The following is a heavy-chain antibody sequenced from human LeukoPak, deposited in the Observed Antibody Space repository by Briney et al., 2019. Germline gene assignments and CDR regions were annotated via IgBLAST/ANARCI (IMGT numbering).Heavy chain of an antibody. Sequence: GGSLRLSCAASGFTFDDYTMHWVRQAPGKDLEWVSLISWDGGSTYYADSVKGRFTISRDNSKTSLYLQMDSLRTEDTALYYCAKDLVRAIDYWVQGTLVSVSS. CDR1: GFTFDDYT. J-gene: IGHJ4*02. CDR2: ISWDGGST. D-gene: IGHD1-26*01. V-gene: IGHV3-43*01. CDR3: AKDLVRAIDY.